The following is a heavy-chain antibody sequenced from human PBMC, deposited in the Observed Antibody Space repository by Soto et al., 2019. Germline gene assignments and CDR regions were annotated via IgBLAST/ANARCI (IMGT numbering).Heavy chain of an antibody. CDR1: GFTFSSYT. Sequence: PGGSLRLSCAASGFTFSSYTMNWVRQAPGKGLEWVSSVGASDSRTNYADSVKGRFTVSRDNSKNTVFLQMNSLRVEDTAVYYCAKDLHNNSNWSSRYADSWGQGTLVTVSS. CDR2: VGASDSRT. J-gene: IGHJ5*01. V-gene: IGHV3-23*01. CDR3: AKDLHNNSNWSSRYADS. D-gene: IGHD4-4*01.